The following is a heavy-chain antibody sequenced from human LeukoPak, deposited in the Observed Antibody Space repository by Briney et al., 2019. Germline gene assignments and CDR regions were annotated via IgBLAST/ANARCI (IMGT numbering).Heavy chain of an antibody. D-gene: IGHD5-18*01. CDR2: ISGGST. CDR3: AKVAMVTGY. J-gene: IGHJ1*01. Sequence: PGGSLRLYCAASGCTVSSYAVSWGRQAPGKGLEWVSAISGGSTYYADSVKGRFTISRDNSKNTLYLQMNSLRAEDTAVYYCAKVAMVTGYWGQGTLVTVSS. CDR1: GCTVSSYA. V-gene: IGHV3-23*01.